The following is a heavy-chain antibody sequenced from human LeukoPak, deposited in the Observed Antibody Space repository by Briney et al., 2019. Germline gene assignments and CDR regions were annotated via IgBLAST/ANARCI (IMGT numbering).Heavy chain of an antibody. Sequence: PGGSLRLSCAASGFTVSSNYMSWVRQAPGKGLEWVSVIYSGGSTYYADSVKGRFTISRDNSKNTLYLQMNSLRAEDTAVYYCAKDSEKYYDFWSGYYYYYYGMDVWGQGTTVTVSS. CDR2: IYSGGST. D-gene: IGHD3-3*01. V-gene: IGHV3-53*01. CDR1: GFTVSSNY. J-gene: IGHJ6*02. CDR3: AKDSEKYYDFWSGYYYYYYGMDV.